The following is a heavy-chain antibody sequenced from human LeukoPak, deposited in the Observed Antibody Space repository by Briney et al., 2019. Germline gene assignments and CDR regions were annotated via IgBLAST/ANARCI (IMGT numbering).Heavy chain of an antibody. CDR3: ARDPRPSAAMVPNWFDP. D-gene: IGHD2-2*01. Sequence: SVKVSCKASGGTFSSYAISWVRQAPGQGREWMGRIIPILGIANYAQKFQGRVTITADKSTSTAYMELSSLRSEDTAVYYCARDPRPSAAMVPNWFDPWGQGTLVTVSS. CDR1: GGTFSSYA. V-gene: IGHV1-69*04. J-gene: IGHJ5*02. CDR2: IIPILGIA.